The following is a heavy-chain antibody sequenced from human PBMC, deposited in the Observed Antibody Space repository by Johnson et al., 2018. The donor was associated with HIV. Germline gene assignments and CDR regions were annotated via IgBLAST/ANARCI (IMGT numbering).Heavy chain of an antibody. CDR1: GFTFSSYD. CDR2: IGTTGDT. V-gene: IGHV3-13*01. Sequence: VLLVESGGGLVQPGGSLRLSCAASGFTFSSYDMYWVRQTTGKGLEWVSGIGTTGDTYYTGSVKGRLTISRDNSKNTLYIQMNSLRAEDTAVYYCAREGAWELRPGAFDIWGQGTMVTVSS. CDR3: AREGAWELRPGAFDI. D-gene: IGHD1-7*01. J-gene: IGHJ3*02.